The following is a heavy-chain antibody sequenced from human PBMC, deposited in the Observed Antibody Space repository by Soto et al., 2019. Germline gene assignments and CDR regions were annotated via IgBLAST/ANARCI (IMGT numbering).Heavy chain of an antibody. CDR3: ARAPGYCISTSCYWAGWFDP. D-gene: IGHD2-2*01. CDR2: IWYDGSNK. V-gene: IGHV3-33*01. Sequence: GGSLRLSCAASGFTFSSYGMHWVRQAPGKGLEWVAVIWYDGSNKYYADSVKGRFTISRDNSKNTLYLQMNSLRAEDTAVYYWARAPGYCISTSCYWAGWFDPWGQGTLVTVSS. CDR1: GFTFSSYG. J-gene: IGHJ5*02.